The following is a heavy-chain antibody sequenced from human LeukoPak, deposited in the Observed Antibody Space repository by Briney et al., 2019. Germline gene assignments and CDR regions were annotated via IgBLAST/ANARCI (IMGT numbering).Heavy chain of an antibody. CDR2: IWYDGSNK. V-gene: IGHV3-33*01. CDR1: GFTFSSYG. CDR3: ARDFKTSSSASFDYFDY. J-gene: IGHJ4*02. D-gene: IGHD6-6*01. Sequence: PGRSLRLSCAASGFTFSSYGMHWVRQAPGKGLEWVAVIWYDGSNKYYADSVKGRFTISRDNSENTLYLQMNSLRPEDTAVYYCARDFKTSSSASFDYFDYWGQGTLVTVSS.